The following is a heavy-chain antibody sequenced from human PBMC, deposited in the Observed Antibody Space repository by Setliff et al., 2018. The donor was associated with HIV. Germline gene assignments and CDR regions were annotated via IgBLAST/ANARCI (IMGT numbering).Heavy chain of an antibody. J-gene: IGHJ4*02. V-gene: IGHV1-2*06. CDR2: INPNSGGT. Sequence: GASVKVSCKASGYTFTGYYMHWVRQAPGQGLEWMGRINPNSGGTNYAQKFQGRVTMTRDTSISTAYMELSRLRSDDTAVYYCATDDYNGDSFDDWGQGTLVTVSS. CDR3: ATDDYNGDSFDD. D-gene: IGHD4-4*01. CDR1: GYTFTGYY.